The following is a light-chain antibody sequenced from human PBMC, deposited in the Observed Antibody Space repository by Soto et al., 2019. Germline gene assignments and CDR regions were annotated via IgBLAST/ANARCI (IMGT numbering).Light chain of an antibody. J-gene: IGKJ4*01. CDR2: AAS. Sequence: AIRMTQSPSSLSASTGDRFTITCRASQGISSYLAWYQQKPGKAPKLLIYAASTLQSGVPSRFSGSGSGTDFTLTISCLQSEDFATYYCQRYYSYPITFGGGTKVDIK. V-gene: IGKV1-8*01. CDR3: QRYYSYPIT. CDR1: QGISSY.